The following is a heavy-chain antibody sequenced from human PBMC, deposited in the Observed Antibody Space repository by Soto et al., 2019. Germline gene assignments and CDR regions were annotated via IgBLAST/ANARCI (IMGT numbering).Heavy chain of an antibody. CDR1: AFTFSSYA. CDR3: AKIEMGWFAH. J-gene: IGHJ5*02. D-gene: IGHD2-8*01. CDR2: ISGSGGST. Sequence: GGSLRPSCAPSAFTFSSYAMSWVRQAPGKGLEWVSAISGSGGSTYYADSVKGRFVVSRDNDKNTVYLHMSSLTGEDTAVYFCAKIEMGWFAHWGQGTQVTVSS. V-gene: IGHV3-23*01.